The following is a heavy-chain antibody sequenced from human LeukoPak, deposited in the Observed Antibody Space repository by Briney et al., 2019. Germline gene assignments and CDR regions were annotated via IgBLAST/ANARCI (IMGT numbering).Heavy chain of an antibody. CDR1: GFTFRRFG. D-gene: IGHD3-10*01. CDR2: IRTDGSNK. J-gene: IGHJ3*02. CDR3: AREGAGDTMVQDAFDI. Sequence: GGSLRLSCVASGFTFRRFGMHWVRQAPGKGLDWVTFIRTDGSNKYYADSVKGRFTISRDNSKNTLYLQMNSLRAEDTAVYYCAREGAGDTMVQDAFDIWGQGTMVTVSS. V-gene: IGHV3-30*02.